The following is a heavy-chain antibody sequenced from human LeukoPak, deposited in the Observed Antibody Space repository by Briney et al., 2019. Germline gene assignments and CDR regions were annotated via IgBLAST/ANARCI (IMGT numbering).Heavy chain of an antibody. CDR1: GYSLTNYW. V-gene: IGHV5-51*01. CDR3: ARLVRVAAGLNDAFDI. D-gene: IGHD6-13*01. Sequence: GESLKISYKGSGYSLTNYWIGWVRQMPGKGLEWMGIIYPGDSDTRYSPSFQGQVTISADKSISTAYLQWSSLKASDTAMYYCARLVRVAAGLNDAFDIWGQGTMVTVSS. J-gene: IGHJ3*02. CDR2: IYPGDSDT.